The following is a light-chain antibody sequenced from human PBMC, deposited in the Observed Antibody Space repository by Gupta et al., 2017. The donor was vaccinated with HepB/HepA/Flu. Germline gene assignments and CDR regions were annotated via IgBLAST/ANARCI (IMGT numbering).Light chain of an antibody. J-gene: IGKJ5*01. Sequence: EIVLTQSPATLSLSPGERATLSCRASQSVSSYLAWYQQKPGQAPRLLIYDASNRATGIPARFRFSGSGTDFTLTIRSLEPEDFAVDYCQQRRNWPPGSTFGQGTRLE. V-gene: IGKV3-11*01. CDR3: QQRRNWPPGST. CDR2: DAS. CDR1: QSVSSY.